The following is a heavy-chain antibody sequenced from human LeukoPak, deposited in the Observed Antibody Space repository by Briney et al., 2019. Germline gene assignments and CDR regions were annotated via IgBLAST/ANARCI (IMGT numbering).Heavy chain of an antibody. Sequence: SETLSLTCTVSGGSISSSSYYWGWIRQPPGKGLEWIGSIYYSGSTYYNPSLKSRVTISVDTSKNQFSLKLSSVTAADTAVYYCASMTTVSNYYYYCMDVWGKGTTVTVSS. J-gene: IGHJ6*03. CDR3: ASMTTVSNYYYYCMDV. V-gene: IGHV4-39*01. CDR2: IYYSGST. D-gene: IGHD4-11*01. CDR1: GGSISSSSYY.